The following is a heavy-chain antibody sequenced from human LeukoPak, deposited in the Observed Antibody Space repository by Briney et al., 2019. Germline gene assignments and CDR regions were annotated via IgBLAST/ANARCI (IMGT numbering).Heavy chain of an antibody. CDR1: GFTFSSYA. CDR3: ARAQVPGAFDI. CDR2: FSESGGST. Sequence: GGSLRLSCGASGFTFSSYAMSWVRQAPGKGLEWVSAFSESGGSTYYADSVKGRFTISRDNAKNSLYLQMNSLRAEDTAVYYCARAQVPGAFDIWGQGTMVTVSS. J-gene: IGHJ3*02. D-gene: IGHD2-2*01. V-gene: IGHV3-23*01.